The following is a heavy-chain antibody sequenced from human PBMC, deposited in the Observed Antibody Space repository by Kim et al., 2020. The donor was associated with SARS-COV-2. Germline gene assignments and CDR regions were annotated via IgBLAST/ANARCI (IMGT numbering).Heavy chain of an antibody. CDR1: GYTFTGYY. V-gene: IGHV1-2*06. J-gene: IGHJ6*03. Sequence: ASVKVSCKASGYTFTGYYMHWVRQAPGQGLEWMGRINPNSGGTNYAQKFQGRVTMTRDTSISTAYMELSRLRSDDTAVYYCARESDKIAARLRPYYYMDVWGKGTTVTVSS. CDR2: INPNSGGT. CDR3: ARESDKIAARLRPYYYMDV. D-gene: IGHD6-6*01.